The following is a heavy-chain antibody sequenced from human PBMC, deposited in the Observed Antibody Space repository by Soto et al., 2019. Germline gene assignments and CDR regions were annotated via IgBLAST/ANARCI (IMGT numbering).Heavy chain of an antibody. V-gene: IGHV3-30*18. J-gene: IGHJ3*02. Sequence: GGSLRLSCTGSGFTFSNYGMHWVRQAPGKGLEWVGAVSYDGSVKYYAASVQGRFTISRDNSRNTLYLQLNSLRAEDTAIYYCAKEPIEMSGRTSFKIWGQGTMVTVSS. CDR3: AKEPIEMSGRTSFKI. D-gene: IGHD2-15*01. CDR1: GFTFSNYG. CDR2: VSYDGSVK.